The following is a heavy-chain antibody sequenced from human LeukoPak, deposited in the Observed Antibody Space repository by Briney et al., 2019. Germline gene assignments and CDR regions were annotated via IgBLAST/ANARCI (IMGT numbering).Heavy chain of an antibody. D-gene: IGHD1-20*01. V-gene: IGHV3-7*03. Sequence: GGSLRLSCAASGFTFSSYWMSWVRQAPGKGLEWVANIKQDGSEKYYVDSVKGRFTISRDNAKNSLYLQMNSLRAEDTALYYCAKELSITGMSPLDYWGQGTLVTVSS. CDR3: AKELSITGMSPLDY. J-gene: IGHJ4*02. CDR1: GFTFSSYW. CDR2: IKQDGSEK.